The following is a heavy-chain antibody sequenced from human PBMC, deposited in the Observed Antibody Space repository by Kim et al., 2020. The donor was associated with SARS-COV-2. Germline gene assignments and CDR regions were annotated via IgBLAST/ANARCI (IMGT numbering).Heavy chain of an antibody. CDR2: INHSGST. Sequence: SETLSLTCAVYGGSFSGYYWSWIRQPPGKGLEWIGEINHSGSTNYNPSLKSRVTISVDTSKNQFSLKLSSVTATDTAVYYWAREGLMYCYDRNWFDPWGQGTLVTVS. J-gene: IGHJ5*02. CDR1: GGSFSGYY. D-gene: IGHD3-22*01. V-gene: IGHV4-34*01. CDR3: AREGLMYCYDRNWFDP.